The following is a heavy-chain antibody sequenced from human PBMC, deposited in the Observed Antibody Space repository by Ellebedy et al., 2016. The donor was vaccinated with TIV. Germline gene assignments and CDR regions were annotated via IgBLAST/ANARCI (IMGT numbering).Heavy chain of an antibody. Sequence: SETLSLXCTVSSGSISSFNWTWIRQPPGKALEWVGSLYDSGSSDANASLKSRVTIIGDTSKRQLSLRLTSVTTTDTAVYFCAREARGRGYGAFGYYYYYYMDVWGRGTTVTVSS. CDR3: AREARGRGYGAFGYYYYYYMDV. D-gene: IGHD5-12*01. J-gene: IGHJ6*03. V-gene: IGHV4-4*08. CDR1: SGSISSFN. CDR2: LYDSGSS.